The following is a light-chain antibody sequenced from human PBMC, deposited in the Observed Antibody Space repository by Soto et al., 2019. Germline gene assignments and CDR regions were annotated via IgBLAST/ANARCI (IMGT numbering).Light chain of an antibody. CDR1: QKIVNS. CDR3: QQTYNAPQT. Sequence: DIQMTQSPSSLSASVGDRVTITCRASQKIVNSLNWYQQKPGKAPQVLIYSASNLQSGVPSRFSGGGSGTDFTLTISSLQPEDFASYYCQQTYNAPQTFGRGTKVDIK. V-gene: IGKV1-39*01. CDR2: SAS. J-gene: IGKJ1*01.